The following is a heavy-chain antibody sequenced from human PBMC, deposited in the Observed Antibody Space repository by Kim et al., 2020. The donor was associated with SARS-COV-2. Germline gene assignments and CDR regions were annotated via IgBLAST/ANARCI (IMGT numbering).Heavy chain of an antibody. V-gene: IGHV3-30*04. CDR1: GFTFSSYA. J-gene: IGHJ4*02. D-gene: IGHD1-1*01. Sequence: GGSLRLSCAASGFTFSSYAMHWVRQAPGKGLEWVAVISYEGSNKYYADSVKGRFTISRDNSKNTLYLQMNSLRAEDTAVYYCARTRGGYYYFDYWGQGTLVTVSS. CDR2: ISYEGSNK. CDR3: ARTRGGYYYFDY.